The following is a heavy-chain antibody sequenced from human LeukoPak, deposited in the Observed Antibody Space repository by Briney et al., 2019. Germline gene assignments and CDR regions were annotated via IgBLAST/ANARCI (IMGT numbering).Heavy chain of an antibody. CDR2: IYSGDSDT. J-gene: IGHJ6*02. D-gene: IGHD3-10*01. Sequence: GESPKISCKGSGYSFTSYWIGRVRQLPRKGLEWMGIIYSGDSDTRYSPSFQGQVTISADKSISTAYLQWSSLKASDTAMYYCARLVVRGVPSGMDVWGQGTTVTASS. CDR3: ARLVVRGVPSGMDV. V-gene: IGHV5-51*01. CDR1: GYSFTSYW.